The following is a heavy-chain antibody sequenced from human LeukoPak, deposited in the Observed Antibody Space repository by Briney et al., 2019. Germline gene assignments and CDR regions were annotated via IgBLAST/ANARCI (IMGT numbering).Heavy chain of an antibody. CDR3: ARDREDIVGATAFDY. CDR2: IIPIFGTA. V-gene: IGHV1-69*13. J-gene: IGHJ4*02. Sequence: ASVNVSCTASGGTFSSYAISWVRQAPGQGLEWMGGIIPIFGTANYAQKFQGRVTITADESTSTAYMELSSLRSEDTAVYYCARDREDIVGATAFDYWGQGTLVTVSS. D-gene: IGHD1-26*01. CDR1: GGTFSSYA.